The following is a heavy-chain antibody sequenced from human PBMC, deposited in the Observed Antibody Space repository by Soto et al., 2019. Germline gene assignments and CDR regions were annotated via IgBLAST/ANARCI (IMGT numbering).Heavy chain of an antibody. J-gene: IGHJ6*03. CDR2: IYYSGST. V-gene: IGHV4-59*01. CDR1: GGSISSYY. CDR3: ARSITGTTSQWDYYYYYMDV. Sequence: SETLSLTCTVSGGSISSYYWSWIRQPPGKGLEWIGYIYYSGSTNYNPSLKSRVTISVDTSKNQFSLKLSSVTAADTAVYYCARSITGTTSQWDYYYYYMDVWGKGTTVTVSS. D-gene: IGHD1-7*01.